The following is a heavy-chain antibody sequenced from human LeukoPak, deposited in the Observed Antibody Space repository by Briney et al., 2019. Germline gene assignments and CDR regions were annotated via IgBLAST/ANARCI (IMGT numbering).Heavy chain of an antibody. CDR3: ARDNGLTIFGVVHPPGDFDY. D-gene: IGHD3-3*01. CDR2: ISSSSSYI. CDR1: GFTFSSYS. Sequence: GGSLRLSCAASGFTFSSYSMNWVRQAPGKGLEWVSSISSSSSYIYYADSVKGRFTISRDNAKNSLYLQMNSLRAEDTAVYYCARDNGLTIFGVVHPPGDFDYWGQGTLVTVSS. J-gene: IGHJ4*02. V-gene: IGHV3-21*01.